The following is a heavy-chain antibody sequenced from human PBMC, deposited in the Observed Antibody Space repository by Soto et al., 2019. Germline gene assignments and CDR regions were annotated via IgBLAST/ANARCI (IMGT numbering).Heavy chain of an antibody. J-gene: IGHJ6*02. CDR1: GFTFSSYA. V-gene: IGHV3-23*01. CDR2: ISGSGGST. CDR3: AKDWDYAILTHSPGGTMDV. Sequence: EVQLLESGGGLVQPGGSLRLSCAASGFTFSSYAMSWVRQAPGKGLEWVSAISGSGGSTYYADSVKGRFTISRDNSKNRLYLQMNSLRAEDTAVYYCAKDWDYAILTHSPGGTMDVWGQGTTVTVSS. D-gene: IGHD3-9*01.